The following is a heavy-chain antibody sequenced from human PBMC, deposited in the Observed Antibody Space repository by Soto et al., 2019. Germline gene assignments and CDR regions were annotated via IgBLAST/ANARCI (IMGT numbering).Heavy chain of an antibody. CDR2: VSGSGAIT. J-gene: IGHJ4*02. CDR1: GFTFSSYV. D-gene: IGHD4-4*01. CDR3: AKNSNPWTYYFDY. Sequence: EVQLLVSGGGLVQPGGSLRLSCAASGFTFSSYVMSWVRRAPGKQLEWVSAVSGSGAITYYADSVKGRFIVSRDNSKNTLYLQMNSLRGEDTAVYYCAKNSNPWTYYFDYWGQGTLVTVSS. V-gene: IGHV3-23*01.